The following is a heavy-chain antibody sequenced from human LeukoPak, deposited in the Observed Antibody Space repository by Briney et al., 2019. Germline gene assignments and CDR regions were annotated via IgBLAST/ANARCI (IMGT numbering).Heavy chain of an antibody. V-gene: IGHV4-59*01. CDR3: ARYEVAGGKFDY. CDR1: GGLISNYY. J-gene: IGHJ4*02. D-gene: IGHD3-16*01. Sequence: SETLSLTCVVSGGLISNYYWSWIRQSPGKGLEWIGYTYLSGSTNYNPSLTSRLIISVDTSKNQFSLRLSSVTAADTAVYYCARYEVAGGKFDYWGQGIRVTVSS. CDR2: TYLSGST.